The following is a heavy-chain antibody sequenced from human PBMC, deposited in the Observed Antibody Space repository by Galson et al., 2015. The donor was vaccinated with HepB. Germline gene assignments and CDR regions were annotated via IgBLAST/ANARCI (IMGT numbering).Heavy chain of an antibody. CDR1: GGSISSSSYY. V-gene: IGHV4-39*01. Sequence: ETLSLTCTVSGGSISSSSYYWGWIRQPPGKGLEWIGSIYYSGSTYYNPSLKSRVTISVDTSKDQFSLKLSSVTAADTAVYYCDYSERSGSYYNDYWGQGTLVTVSS. J-gene: IGHJ4*02. CDR2: IYYSGST. CDR3: DYSERSGSYYNDY. D-gene: IGHD3-10*01.